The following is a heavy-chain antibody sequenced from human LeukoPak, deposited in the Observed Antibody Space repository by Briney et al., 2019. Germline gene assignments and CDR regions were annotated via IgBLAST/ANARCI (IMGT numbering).Heavy chain of an antibody. V-gene: IGHV4-59*08. CDR3: ARGMTTGPDP. CDR2: IYYSGST. CDR1: GGSLSSYS. J-gene: IGHJ5*02. D-gene: IGHD4-17*01. Sequence: SETLSLTCTVCGGSLSSYSWSWIRQPPGKGRERIGYIYYSGSTNYNPSLKSRLTISVDTSKNQFSLKLSSVTAADTAVYYCARGMTTGPDPWGQGTLVTVSS.